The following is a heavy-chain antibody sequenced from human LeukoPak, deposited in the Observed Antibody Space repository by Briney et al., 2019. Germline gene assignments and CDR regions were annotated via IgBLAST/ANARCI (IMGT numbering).Heavy chain of an antibody. CDR1: GFTFSSYA. CDR3: AKGRGDYFDY. CDR2: ISGSGGSA. V-gene: IGHV3-23*01. Sequence: PGGSLRLSCAASGFTFSSYAMSWVRQAPGKGLEWVSAISGSGGSAYYADSAKGRFTISRDNSKNTLYLQMNSLRAEDTAVYYCAKGRGDYFDYWGQGTLVTVSS. J-gene: IGHJ4*02. D-gene: IGHD3-10*01.